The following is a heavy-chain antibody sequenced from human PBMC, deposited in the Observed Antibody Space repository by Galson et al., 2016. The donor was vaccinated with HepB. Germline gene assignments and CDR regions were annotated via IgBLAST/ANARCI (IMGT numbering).Heavy chain of an antibody. D-gene: IGHD3-9*01. CDR2: ISSSGTTI. J-gene: IGHJ4*02. CDR3: AREPVRLDDLLTGPPKNPDY. V-gene: IGHV3-48*03. CDR1: GFTFRRYE. Sequence: SLRLSCAASGFTFRRYEMNWVRQAPGKGLEWVSYISSSGTTIYYADSVKGRFTISRDNAKNSLYLQMNSLRAEDTAVYYCAREPVRLDDLLTGPPKNPDYWGQGTLVTVSS.